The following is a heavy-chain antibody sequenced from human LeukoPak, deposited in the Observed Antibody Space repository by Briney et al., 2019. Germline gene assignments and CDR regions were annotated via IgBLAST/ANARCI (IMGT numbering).Heavy chain of an antibody. CDR3: AGRRRVGGWYVY. V-gene: IGHV4-39*01. CDR1: GGSISSSSYY. J-gene: IGHJ4*02. D-gene: IGHD6-19*01. Sequence: SETLSLTCTVSGGSISSSSYYWGWIRQPPGKGLEWIGSIYYSGSTYYNPSLKSRVTISVDTSKNQFSLKLSSVTAADTAVYYCAGRRRVGGWYVYWGQGTLVTVSS. CDR2: IYYSGST.